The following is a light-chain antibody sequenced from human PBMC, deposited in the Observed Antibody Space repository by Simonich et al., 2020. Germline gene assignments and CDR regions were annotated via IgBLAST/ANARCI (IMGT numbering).Light chain of an antibody. CDR2: AVS. J-gene: IGLJ3*02. CDR3: SSYTSSSTLV. V-gene: IGLV2-14*01. Sequence: QSALTQPASVSGSPGQSITISCTGTSSDVSGYNYVSWYQQHPGKAPKLMIYAVSKRPSGVSNRFSGSKSGNTASLTISGLQAEDEADYYCSSYTSSSTLVFGGGTKLTVL. CDR1: SSDVSGYNY.